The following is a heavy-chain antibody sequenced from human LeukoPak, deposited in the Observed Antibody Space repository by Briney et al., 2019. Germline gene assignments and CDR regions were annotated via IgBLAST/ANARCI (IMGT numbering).Heavy chain of an antibody. D-gene: IGHD6-6*01. V-gene: IGHV1-2*02. CDR2: INPNSGGT. Sequence: ASVKVSCKASGYTFTGYYMHWVRQAPGQGLEWMGWINPNSGGTNYAQKFQGRVTMTRDTSISRAYMELSRLRSDDTAVYYCARVVEYSSSSAVGYWGQGTLVTVSS. J-gene: IGHJ4*02. CDR1: GYTFTGYY. CDR3: ARVVEYSSSSAVGY.